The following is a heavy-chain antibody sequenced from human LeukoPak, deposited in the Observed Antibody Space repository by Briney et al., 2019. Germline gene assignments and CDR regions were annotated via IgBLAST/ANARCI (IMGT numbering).Heavy chain of an antibody. J-gene: IGHJ6*02. Sequence: SETLSLTCTVSGDSFNNYYWNWIRQTAGKGLERIGRIYPSGSTNYKPSLKSRVTMSLDTSKNQFFLNLSSVTAADTAVYYCARDNYYFHDGMDVWGQGSTVTVSS. CDR1: GDSFNNYY. V-gene: IGHV4-4*07. CDR2: IYPSGST. CDR3: ARDNYYFHDGMDV.